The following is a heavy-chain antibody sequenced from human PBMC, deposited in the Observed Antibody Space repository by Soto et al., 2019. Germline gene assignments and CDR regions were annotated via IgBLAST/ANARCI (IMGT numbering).Heavy chain of an antibody. CDR2: IYYSGST. V-gene: IGHV4-59*01. D-gene: IGHD4-17*01. J-gene: IGHJ4*02. CDR1: GGSISSYY. CDR3: ARGGYGSNFDY. Sequence: LTCTVSGGSISSYYWSWIRQPPGKGLEWIGYIYYSGSTNYNPSLKSRVTISVDTSKNQFSLKLSSVTAADTAVYYCARGGYGSNFDYWGQGTLVTVSS.